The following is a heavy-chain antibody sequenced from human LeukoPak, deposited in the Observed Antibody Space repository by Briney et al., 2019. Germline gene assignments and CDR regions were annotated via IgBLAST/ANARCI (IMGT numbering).Heavy chain of an antibody. V-gene: IGHV1-24*01. J-gene: IGHJ5*02. Sequence: ASVKVSCKVSGYTLTELSMHWVRQAPGKGLEWMGGFDPEDGETIYDQKFHGKVTMTENTPTDTAYMELSSLRSEDTAVYYCATGSYYDFWSGYEFAPWGQGTLVTVSS. CDR1: GYTLTELS. CDR2: FDPEDGET. D-gene: IGHD3-3*01. CDR3: ATGSYYDFWSGYEFAP.